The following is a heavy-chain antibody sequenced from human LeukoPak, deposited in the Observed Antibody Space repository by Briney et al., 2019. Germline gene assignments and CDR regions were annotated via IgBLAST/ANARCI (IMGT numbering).Heavy chain of an antibody. CDR2: IYYSGST. Sequence: PSETLSLTCTVSGGSMSSDYWSWIRQPPGKGLEWIGYIYYSGSTNYNPSLKSRVTISIDTSKNQFSLKLSSVTAADTAVYYCARESFASGLDYWGQGTPVTVSS. CDR3: ARESFASGLDY. D-gene: IGHD3-10*01. V-gene: IGHV4-59*01. J-gene: IGHJ4*02. CDR1: GGSMSSDY.